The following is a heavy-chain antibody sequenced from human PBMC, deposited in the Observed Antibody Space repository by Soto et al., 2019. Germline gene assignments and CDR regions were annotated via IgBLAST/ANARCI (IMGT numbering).Heavy chain of an antibody. CDR3: ARHQGSASGWYGFYYHYGMDV. V-gene: IGHV5-51*01. CDR1: GYSFTSYW. J-gene: IGHJ6*02. D-gene: IGHD6-19*01. Sequence: GASLKISCKGSGYSFTSYWIGWVRQMPGKGLEWMGIIYPGDSDTRYSPSFQGQVTISADKSISTAYLQWSSLKASDTAMYYCARHQGSASGWYGFYYHYGMDVWGQGTTVTVSS. CDR2: IYPGDSDT.